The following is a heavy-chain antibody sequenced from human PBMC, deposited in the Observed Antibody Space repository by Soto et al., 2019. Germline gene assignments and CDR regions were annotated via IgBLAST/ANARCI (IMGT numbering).Heavy chain of an antibody. CDR3: AREIQSGYYVLGFFDY. V-gene: IGHV1-69*01. D-gene: IGHD3-22*01. J-gene: IGHJ4*02. CDR1: GGTFSSYA. CDR2: IIPIFGTA. Sequence: QVQLVQSGAEVKKPGSSVKVSCNASGGTFSSYAISWVRQAPGQGLEWMGGIIPIFGTANYAQKFQGRVTITADESTSTAYMELSSLRSEDTAVYYCAREIQSGYYVLGFFDYWGQGTLVTVSS.